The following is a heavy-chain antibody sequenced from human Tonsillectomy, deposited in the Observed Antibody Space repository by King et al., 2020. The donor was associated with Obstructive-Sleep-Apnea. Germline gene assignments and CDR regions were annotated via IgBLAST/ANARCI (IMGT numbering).Heavy chain of an antibody. CDR1: GGSISSSSYY. J-gene: IGHJ2*01. Sequence: QLQESGPGLVKPSETLSLTCTVSGGSISSSSYYWGWIRQPPGKGLEWIGSIYYSGSTYYNPSLKSRVTISVDTSKNQFSLKLSSVTAADTAVYYCARVMNYYDSSAKLRYFDLWGRGTLVTVSS. CDR2: IYYSGST. CDR3: ARVMNYYDSSAKLRYFDL. V-gene: IGHV4-39*07. D-gene: IGHD3-22*01.